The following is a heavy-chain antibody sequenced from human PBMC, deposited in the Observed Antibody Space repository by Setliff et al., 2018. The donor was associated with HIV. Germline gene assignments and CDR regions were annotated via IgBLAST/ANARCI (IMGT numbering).Heavy chain of an antibody. J-gene: IGHJ4*02. CDR2: IYTGGSP. D-gene: IGHD3-10*01. CDR1: GGSISSGRYY. V-gene: IGHV4-61*09. Sequence: SETLSLTCSVSGGSISSGRYYWSWIRQPAGKGLEWIGHIYTGGSPNYNPSLMSRVTISIDTSKDQLSLKLNSVTAADTAVYYCARVGGFFGEARPPPDYWGQGALVTVSS. CDR3: ARVGGFFGEARPPPDY.